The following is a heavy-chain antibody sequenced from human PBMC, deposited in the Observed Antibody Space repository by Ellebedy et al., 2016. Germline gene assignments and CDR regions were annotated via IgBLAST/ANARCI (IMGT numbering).Heavy chain of an antibody. V-gene: IGHV3-21*01. J-gene: IGHJ5*02. CDR2: ISDGSRHI. CDR3: AREGKSETYRGWFDP. CDR1: GFPFSTYT. Sequence: GGSLRLSCAASGFPFSTYTMNWVRQAPGKGLEWVSSISDGSRHIFYADSVKGRFTISRDNAKNSLYLQMNSLRAEDTAIYCCAREGKSETYRGWFDPWGQGTLVTVSS. D-gene: IGHD4-11*01.